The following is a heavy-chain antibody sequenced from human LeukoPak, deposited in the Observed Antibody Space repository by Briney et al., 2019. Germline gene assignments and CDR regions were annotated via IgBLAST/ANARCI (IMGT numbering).Heavy chain of an antibody. J-gene: IGHJ4*02. CDR1: GFTFSGYW. CDR2: INTDGSST. D-gene: IGHD5-18*01. V-gene: IGHV3-74*01. Sequence: GGSLRLSCAASGFTFSGYWMHWVRQVPGKGLMWVSHINTDGSSTTYADSVGGRFTISRDNAKNTLYLQMNSLRAEDTAVYYCARDRGYSIDYWGQGTLVTVSS. CDR3: ARDRGYSIDY.